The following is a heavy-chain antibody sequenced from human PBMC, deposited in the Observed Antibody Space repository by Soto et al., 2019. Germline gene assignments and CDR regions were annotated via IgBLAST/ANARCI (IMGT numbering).Heavy chain of an antibody. V-gene: IGHV3-15*01. CDR2: IKSKADGGTT. D-gene: IGHD4-17*01. CDR1: EFTFANAW. J-gene: IGHJ4*02. Sequence: GGSLRLSCAASEFTFANAWISWVRQAPGKGLEWVGRIKSKADGGTTDYAAPVKGRFTISRDESQNTLYLQMNSLKTEDTAVYYCTSVYYGHWGQGTLVTVSS. CDR3: TSVYYGH.